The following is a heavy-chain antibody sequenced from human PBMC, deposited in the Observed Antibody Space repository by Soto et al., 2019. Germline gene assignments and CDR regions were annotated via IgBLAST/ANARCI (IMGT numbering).Heavy chain of an antibody. J-gene: IGHJ6*02. CDR2: ISYDGSNK. CDR1: GFTFSSYA. D-gene: IGHD6-6*01. Sequence: PGGSLRLSCAASGFTFSSYAMHWVRQAPGKGLEWVAVISYDGSNKYYADSVKGRFTISRDNSKNTLYLQMNSLRAEDTAVYYCARDRGRRGIAARHHYYYGMDVWGQGTTVTVSS. CDR3: ARDRGRRGIAARHHYYYGMDV. V-gene: IGHV3-30-3*01.